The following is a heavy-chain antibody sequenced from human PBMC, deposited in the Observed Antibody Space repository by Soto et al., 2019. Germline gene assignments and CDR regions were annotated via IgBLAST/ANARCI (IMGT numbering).Heavy chain of an antibody. CDR1: GLTFSSYV. Sequence: PGGSLRLSCAASGLTFSSYVMGWVRQAPGKGLEWVSAISGSGGSTYYADSVKGRFTISRDNSKNTLYLQMNSLRAEDTAVYYCARRAAAGTYYFDYWGQGTLVTVSS. D-gene: IGHD6-13*01. V-gene: IGHV3-23*01. J-gene: IGHJ4*02. CDR2: ISGSGGST. CDR3: ARRAAAGTYYFDY.